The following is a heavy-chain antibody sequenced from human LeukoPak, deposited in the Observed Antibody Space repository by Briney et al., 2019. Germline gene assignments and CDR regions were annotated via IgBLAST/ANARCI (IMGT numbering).Heavy chain of an antibody. CDR3: ARDPAITMIAYWFDP. V-gene: IGHV3-21*01. J-gene: IGHJ5*02. D-gene: IGHD3-22*01. CDR2: ISSSSSYI. CDR1: GFTFSSYW. Sequence: PGGSLRLSCAASGFTFSSYWMSWVRQAPGKGLEWVSSISSSSSYIYYADSVKGRFTISRDNAKNSLYLQMNSLRAEDTAVYYCARDPAITMIAYWFDPWGQGTLVTVSS.